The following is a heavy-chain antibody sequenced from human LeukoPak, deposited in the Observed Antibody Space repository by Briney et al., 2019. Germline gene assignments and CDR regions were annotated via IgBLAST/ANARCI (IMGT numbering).Heavy chain of an antibody. CDR3: AREGGAVAAAGGNDY. CDR1: GFTFSSYS. V-gene: IGHV3-21*01. D-gene: IGHD6-13*01. J-gene: IGHJ4*02. Sequence: PGGSLRLSCAASGFTFSSYSMNCVRQAPGKGLEWVSSISSSSSYIYYADSVKGRFTISRDNAKNSLYLQMNSLRAEDTAVYYCAREGGAVAAAGGNDYWGQGTLATVSS. CDR2: ISSSSSYI.